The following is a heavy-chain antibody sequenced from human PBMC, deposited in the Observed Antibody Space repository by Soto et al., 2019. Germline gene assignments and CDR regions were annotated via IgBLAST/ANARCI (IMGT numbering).Heavy chain of an antibody. Sequence: QVQLVESGGGVVQPGRSLRLSCAASGFSVNTHVIHWIRQAPGKGLEWVAVLWYDGSRESYADSVKGRFTISRDNSKNMMYLQMDNLRVEDTAVYYCARVPRFDTWYFDYWGQGTLATVSS. V-gene: IGHV3-33*01. CDR3: ARVPRFDTWYFDY. D-gene: IGHD2-2*02. CDR1: GFSVNTHV. J-gene: IGHJ4*02. CDR2: LWYDGSRE.